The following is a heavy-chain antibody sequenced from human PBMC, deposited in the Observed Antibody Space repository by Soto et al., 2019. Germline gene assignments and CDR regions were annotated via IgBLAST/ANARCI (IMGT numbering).Heavy chain of an antibody. J-gene: IGHJ4*02. Sequence: ASVKVSCKASGYTFTSYAFNWVRQAPGQGLEWMGWISAYSGNTNYAQKFQGRVTMTTDTSTSTAYMELRSLRSDDTAVYYCARDQTVLDYWGQGTLVTVLL. CDR3: ARDQTVLDY. CDR2: ISAYSGNT. V-gene: IGHV1-18*04. CDR1: GYTFTSYA. D-gene: IGHD4-17*01.